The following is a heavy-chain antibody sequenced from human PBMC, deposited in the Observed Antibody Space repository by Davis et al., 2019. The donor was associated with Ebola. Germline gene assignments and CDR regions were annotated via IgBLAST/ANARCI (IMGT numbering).Heavy chain of an antibody. V-gene: IGHV3-21*01. CDR3: ARGSGGGDYRFDY. D-gene: IGHD4-17*01. CDR2: ISSSSSYI. Sequence: GESLKISCAASGFTSSSYSMNWVRQAPGKGLEWVSSISSSSSYIYQIESVEGRFTISRDNAKNSLYLQMNSLRAEDTAVYYCARGSGGGDYRFDYWGQGTLVTVSS. CDR1: GFTSSSYS. J-gene: IGHJ4*02.